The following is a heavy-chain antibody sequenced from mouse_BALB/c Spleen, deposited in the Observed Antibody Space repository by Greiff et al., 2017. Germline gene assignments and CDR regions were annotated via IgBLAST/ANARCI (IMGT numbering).Heavy chain of an antibody. CDR3: ARTLYYGNYDAMDY. CDR1: GYTFTDYN. CDR2: IYPYNGGT. Sequence: EVQLQQSGPELVKPGASVKISCKASGYTFTDYNMHWVKQSHGKSLEWIGYIYPYNGGTGYNQKFKSKATLTVDNSSSTAYMELRSLTSEDSAVYYCARTLYYGNYDAMDYWGQGTSVTVAS. V-gene: IGHV1S29*02. J-gene: IGHJ4*01. D-gene: IGHD2-1*01.